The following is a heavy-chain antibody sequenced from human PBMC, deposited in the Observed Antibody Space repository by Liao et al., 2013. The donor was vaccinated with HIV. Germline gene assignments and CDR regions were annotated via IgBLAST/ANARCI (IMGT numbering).Heavy chain of an antibody. D-gene: IGHD4-11*01. CDR1: GGSINSSSFY. Sequence: QLQLQGSGPGLVKRSETLSLTCTVSGGSINSSSFYWGWIRQSPAKGLEWIGTIYYTGRTYYNPSLKSRVTVSVDTSKNLFSLRLSSVTAADTAMYYCARVRLQYPDYWGQGTLVTVSS. CDR3: ARVRLQYPDY. CDR2: IYYTGRT. V-gene: IGHV4-39*07. J-gene: IGHJ4*02.